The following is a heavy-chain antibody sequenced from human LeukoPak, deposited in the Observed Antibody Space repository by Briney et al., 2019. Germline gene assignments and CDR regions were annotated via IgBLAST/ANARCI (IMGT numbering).Heavy chain of an antibody. CDR2: IYSGGST. CDR1: GFTDSSNY. Sequence: GGSLRLSCAASGFTDSSNYMSWVRQAPGKGLEWVSVIYSGGSTYYADSVKGRFTISRDNSKNTLYLQMNSLRAEDTAVYYCARELAVAGTNYWGQGNLVSVSS. D-gene: IGHD6-19*01. J-gene: IGHJ4*02. CDR3: ARELAVAGTNY. V-gene: IGHV3-66*02.